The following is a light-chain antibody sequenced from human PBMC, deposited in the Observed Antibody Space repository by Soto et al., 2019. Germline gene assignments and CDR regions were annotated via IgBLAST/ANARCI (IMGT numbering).Light chain of an antibody. CDR2: GAS. Sequence: EIVLTQSPGILSLFPGERATLACRASQSLSNRNLAWYRQKPGQAPSLLIFGASNRAPGIPDRFSGSGSGTDFTLTITRLEPEDFAMYYCQGYGDSPPAYTFGQGTKLEVK. CDR1: QSLSNRN. CDR3: QGYGDSPPAYT. V-gene: IGKV3-20*01. J-gene: IGKJ2*01.